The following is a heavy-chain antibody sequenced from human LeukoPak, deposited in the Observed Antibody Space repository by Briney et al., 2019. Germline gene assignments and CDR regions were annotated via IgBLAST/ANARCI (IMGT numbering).Heavy chain of an antibody. Sequence: GGSLRLSCAASGFTFSSYAMSWVRQAPGKGLEWVSAISGSGGSTYYADSVKGRFTISRDNSKNTLYLQMNSLRAEDTAVYYCASSIAVAGRRDYWGQGTLVTLSS. CDR3: ASSIAVAGRRDY. D-gene: IGHD6-19*01. CDR2: ISGSGGST. V-gene: IGHV3-23*01. CDR1: GFTFSSYA. J-gene: IGHJ4*02.